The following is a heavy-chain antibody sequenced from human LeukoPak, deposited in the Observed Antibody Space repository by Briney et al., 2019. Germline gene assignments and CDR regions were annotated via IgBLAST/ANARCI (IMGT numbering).Heavy chain of an antibody. CDR1: GGSFSGYY. D-gene: IGHD6-19*01. V-gene: IGHV4-34*01. CDR2: INHSGST. CDR3: ARGRIAVAGSPMVY. J-gene: IGHJ4*02. Sequence: SETLSLTCAVYGGSFSGYYWSWIRQPPGKGLEWIGEINHSGSTNYNPSLKSRVTISVDTSKNQFSLKLSSVTAADTAVYYCARGRIAVAGSPMVYWGQGTLVTVSP.